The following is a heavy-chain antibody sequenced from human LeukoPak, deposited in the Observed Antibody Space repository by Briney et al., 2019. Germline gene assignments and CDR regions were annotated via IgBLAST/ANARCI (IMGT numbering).Heavy chain of an antibody. CDR3: APFLWGEFPYFDY. V-gene: IGHV2-26*01. CDR1: GFSLSNARMR. D-gene: IGHD3-16*01. CDR2: IFSNAEK. J-gene: IGHJ4*02. Sequence: SGPTLVNPTETLTLTCTVSGFSLSNARMRVSWIRQPPGKALEWLAHIFSNAEKSYSTSLKSRLTISKDTSKSQVVLTMTNLDPVDTGTYYCAPFLWGEFPYFDYWGQGTLVTVSS.